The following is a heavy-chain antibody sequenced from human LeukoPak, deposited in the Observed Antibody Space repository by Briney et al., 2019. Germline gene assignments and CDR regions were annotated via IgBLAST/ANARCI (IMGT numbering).Heavy chain of an antibody. CDR2: ITYNSGTI. V-gene: IGHV3-48*02. Sequence: GGSLRLSCAASGFTFRSYAMQWVRPAPGKGLEWVSYITYNSGTIFYADSVKGRFTLSRDNAKDSLYLQMSSLRDEDTAVYYCARDSGYSCADDYWGQGTLVTVSS. D-gene: IGHD5-18*01. CDR1: GFTFRSYA. CDR3: ARDSGYSCADDY. J-gene: IGHJ4*02.